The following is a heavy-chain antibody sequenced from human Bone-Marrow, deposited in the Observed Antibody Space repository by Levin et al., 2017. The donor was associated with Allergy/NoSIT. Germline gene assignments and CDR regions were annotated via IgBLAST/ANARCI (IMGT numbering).Heavy chain of an antibody. CDR3: ARGTGFIAARRPYYYYMDV. Sequence: SETLSLTCAVYGGSFSGYYWSWIRQPPGKGLEWIGEINHSGSTNYNPSLKSRVTISVDTSKNQFSLKLSSVTAADTAVYYCARGTGFIAARRPYYYYMDVWGKGTTVTVSS. CDR2: INHSGST. D-gene: IGHD6-6*01. CDR1: GGSFSGYY. V-gene: IGHV4-34*01. J-gene: IGHJ6*03.